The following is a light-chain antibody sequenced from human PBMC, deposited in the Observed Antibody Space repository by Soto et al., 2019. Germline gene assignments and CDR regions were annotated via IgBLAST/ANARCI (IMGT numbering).Light chain of an antibody. V-gene: IGKV1-5*03. CDR1: QTISSW. Sequence: DIQMPQSPSTLSGSVGDRVTITGRARQTISSWLAWYQQKPGKATKLLIYKASTLKSGVPSRFSGSGSGTEFTLTISSLQPDEFATYYCQNYNSYSEAVGQGTKVDIK. CDR2: KAS. J-gene: IGKJ1*01. CDR3: QNYNSYSEA.